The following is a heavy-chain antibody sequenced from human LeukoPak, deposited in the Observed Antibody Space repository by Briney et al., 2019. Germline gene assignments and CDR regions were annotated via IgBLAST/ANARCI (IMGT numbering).Heavy chain of an antibody. J-gene: IGHJ4*02. Sequence: SETLSLTCTVSGGSISSGGYYWSWIRQHPGKGLEWIGYIYYSGSTYYNPSLKSRVTISVDTSKNQFSLKLSSVTAADTAVYYCARDSITGTFDYWGQGTLVTVSS. V-gene: IGHV4-31*03. CDR2: IYYSGST. CDR1: GGSISSGGYY. D-gene: IGHD1-20*01. CDR3: ARDSITGTFDY.